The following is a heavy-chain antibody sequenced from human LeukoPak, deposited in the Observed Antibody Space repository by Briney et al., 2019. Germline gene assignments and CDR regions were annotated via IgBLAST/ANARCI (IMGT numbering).Heavy chain of an antibody. CDR2: IYHTGRT. Sequence: AEPLSLTCSVSGDSIIFYLWRWLRQPPRKGGEGVGYIYHTGRTNYIPSLNSRVTISRDTSKNHFSLELSSVTAADTAVYFCARGRVSSSSWSSTYYYYFYMDVWGRGTTVTISS. J-gene: IGHJ6*03. CDR3: ARGRVSSSSWSSTYYYYFYMDV. V-gene: IGHV4-59*01. CDR1: GDSIIFYL. D-gene: IGHD6-13*01.